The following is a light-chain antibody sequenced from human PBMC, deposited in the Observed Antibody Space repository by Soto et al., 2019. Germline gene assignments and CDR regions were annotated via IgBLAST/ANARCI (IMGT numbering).Light chain of an antibody. CDR2: AAF. J-gene: IGKJ2*02. CDR3: LQHRSYPCT. Sequence: DIQMTQSPSSLSASVGDTVTITCRASQAIRNDLAWYQQRPGKAPNRLIYAAFSLQSGVPSRFSGSGSGTEFTLTISNLQPEDFVTYYCLQHRSYPCTFGQGTKLEIK. V-gene: IGKV1-17*02. CDR1: QAIRND.